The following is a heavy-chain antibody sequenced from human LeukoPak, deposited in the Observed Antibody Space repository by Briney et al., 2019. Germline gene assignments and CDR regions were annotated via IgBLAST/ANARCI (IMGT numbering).Heavy chain of an antibody. Sequence: SVKVSCKASGGTFSSYAISWVRQAPGQGLEWMGGIIPIFGTANYAQKFQGRVTITTDESTSTAYMELSSLRSEDTAVYYCASFSYNWNDVEYYFDYWGQGNLVTVSS. CDR1: GGTFSSYA. CDR2: IIPIFGTA. CDR3: ASFSYNWNDVEYYFDY. D-gene: IGHD1-1*01. J-gene: IGHJ4*02. V-gene: IGHV1-69*05.